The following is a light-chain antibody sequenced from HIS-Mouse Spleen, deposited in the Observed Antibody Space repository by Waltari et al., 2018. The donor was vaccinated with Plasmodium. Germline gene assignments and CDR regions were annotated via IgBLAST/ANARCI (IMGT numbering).Light chain of an antibody. CDR1: QSVSSY. Sequence: EIVLTQSPATLSLSPGERATLSCRASQSVSSYLAWDQQKPGQAPRLLIYDASNRATGIPARFSGSGPGTDFTLTISSLEPEDFAVYYGQQRSNWLITFGQGTRLEIK. CDR3: QQRSNWLIT. V-gene: IGKV3D-11*02. J-gene: IGKJ5*01. CDR2: DAS.